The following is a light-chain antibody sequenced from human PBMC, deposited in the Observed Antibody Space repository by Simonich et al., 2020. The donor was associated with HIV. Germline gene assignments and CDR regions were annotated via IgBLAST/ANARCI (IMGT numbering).Light chain of an antibody. V-gene: IGLV3-25*03. CDR1: ALPKQY. CDR3: QSADSSGTQVV. Sequence: LTQPASVSGSPGQTARITCSGDALPKQYAYWYQQKPGQAPVLVIYKDSERPSGIPERFSGSSSGTTVTLTISGVQAEDEADYYCQSADSSGTQVVFGGGTKLTVL. J-gene: IGLJ2*01. CDR2: KDS.